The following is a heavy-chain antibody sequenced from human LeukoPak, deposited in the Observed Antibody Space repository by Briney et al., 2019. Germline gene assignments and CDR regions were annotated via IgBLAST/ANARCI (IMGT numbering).Heavy chain of an antibody. CDR3: ARDKVGADRLGFDY. D-gene: IGHD1-26*01. CDR2: VSGSGGST. Sequence: GGSLRLSCAASGFTFNTYAMSWVRQAPGKGLEWVSAVSGSGGSTYYADSVKGRFTISRDNSKNTLYLQMNNLRAEDTAVYYCARDKVGADRLGFDYWGQGTLDTVSS. CDR1: GFTFNTYA. J-gene: IGHJ4*02. V-gene: IGHV3-23*01.